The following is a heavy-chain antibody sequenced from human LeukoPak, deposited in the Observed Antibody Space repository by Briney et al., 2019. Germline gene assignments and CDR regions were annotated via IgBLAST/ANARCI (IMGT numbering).Heavy chain of an antibody. Sequence: SETLSLTCTVSGGSISSSSYYWGWIRQPPGKGLEWIGSIYYSGSTYYNPSLKSRVTISVDTSKNQFSLKLSSVTAADTAVYYCASERGDYDEKTVYYYYGMDVWGQGTTVTVSS. CDR3: ASERGDYDEKTVYYYYGMDV. V-gene: IGHV4-39*01. D-gene: IGHD4-17*01. CDR1: GGSISSSSYY. CDR2: IYYSGST. J-gene: IGHJ6*02.